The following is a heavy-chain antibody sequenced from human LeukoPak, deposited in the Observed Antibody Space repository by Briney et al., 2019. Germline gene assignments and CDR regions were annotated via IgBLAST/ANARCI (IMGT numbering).Heavy chain of an antibody. J-gene: IGHJ3*02. CDR1: GFTFSDYY. D-gene: IGHD3-3*01. CDR2: ISSSSSYI. Sequence: GGSLRLSCAASGFTFSDYYMSWIRQAPGKGLEWVSSISSSSSYIYYADSVKGRFTISRDNAKNSLYLQMNSLRAEDTAVYYRARVLRFLEWLSHGAFDIWGQGTMVTVSS. CDR3: ARVLRFLEWLSHGAFDI. V-gene: IGHV3-11*06.